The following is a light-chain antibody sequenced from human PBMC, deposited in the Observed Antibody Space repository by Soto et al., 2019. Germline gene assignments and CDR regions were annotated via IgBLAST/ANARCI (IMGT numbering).Light chain of an antibody. CDR2: GAS. Sequence: EIVMTQSPATLSVSPGERATLSCRASQRVSSNLAWYQQKPGQAPRLIIYGASTRATGIPARFSGSGSGTEFTRTSSSLQSEDFADYYCQQYNNWHPWTFGQGTKV. CDR3: QQYNNWHPWT. J-gene: IGKJ1*01. V-gene: IGKV3-15*01. CDR1: QRVSSN.